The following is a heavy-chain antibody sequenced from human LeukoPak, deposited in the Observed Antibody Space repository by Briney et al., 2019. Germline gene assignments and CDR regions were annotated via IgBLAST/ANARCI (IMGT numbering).Heavy chain of an antibody. V-gene: IGHV3-23*01. CDR2: ISGSDGST. CDR3: AKDRGVAGPFDY. J-gene: IGHJ4*02. D-gene: IGHD3-10*01. Sequence: GWSLRLSCAASGFTFSSYAMSWVRQAPGKGLEWVSAISGSDGSTYYADSLKGRFTISRDNSKNTLYLQMNSLRAEDTAVYYCAKDRGVAGPFDYWGQGTLVTVSS. CDR1: GFTFSSYA.